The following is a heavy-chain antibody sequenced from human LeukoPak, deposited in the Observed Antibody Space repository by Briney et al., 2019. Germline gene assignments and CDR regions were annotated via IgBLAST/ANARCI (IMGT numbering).Heavy chain of an antibody. J-gene: IGHJ4*02. CDR1: GYSFTNYW. CDR2: IYPGDSDT. Sequence: GEPLKISCKGSGYSFTNYWIGWVRQMPGKGLEWMGIIYPGDSDTRYSPSFQGQVAISADKSIRTAYLQWGSLKASDTAMYYCARLPPSRTFDYWGQGTLVTVSS. V-gene: IGHV5-51*01. CDR3: ARLPPSRTFDY.